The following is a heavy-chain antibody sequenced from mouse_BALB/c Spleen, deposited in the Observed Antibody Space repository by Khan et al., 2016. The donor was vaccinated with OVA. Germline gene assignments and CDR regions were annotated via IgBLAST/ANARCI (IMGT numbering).Heavy chain of an antibody. Sequence: VQLQQSGPELMKPGASVKIACKASGYSFTSYYMHWVKQSHGKSLEWIGYIDPFNGGTTYNQKFKGKATLTVDKSSSTAYMHLSSLTSEDSAVYYCARLRLNNWFAYWGQGTLVTVS. D-gene: IGHD1-3*01. CDR2: IDPFNGGT. CDR3: ARLRLNNWFAY. V-gene: IGHV1-31*01. J-gene: IGHJ3*01. CDR1: GYSFTSYY.